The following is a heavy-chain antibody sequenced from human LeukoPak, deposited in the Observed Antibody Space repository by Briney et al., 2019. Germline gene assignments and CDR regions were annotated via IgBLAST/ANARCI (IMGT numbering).Heavy chain of an antibody. CDR1: GYTFTGYY. V-gene: IGHV1-2*02. CDR2: INPNSGGT. D-gene: IGHD6-19*01. CDR3: ARDPVAGTSWFDP. J-gene: IGHJ5*02. Sequence: ASVTVSCKASGYTFTGYYMHWVRQAPGQGLEWMGWINPNSGGTNYAQKFQGRVTMTRDTSISTAYMELSRLRSDDTAVYSCARDPVAGTSWFDPWGQGTLVTASS.